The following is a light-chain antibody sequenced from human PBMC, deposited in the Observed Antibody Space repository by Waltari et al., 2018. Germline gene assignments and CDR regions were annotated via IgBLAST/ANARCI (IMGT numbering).Light chain of an antibody. CDR2: DAS. CDR3: QQYSSFST. J-gene: IGKJ1*01. Sequence: DIQMAQSPSSLSASVGDRVTITCQASQDISKSLSWYQQKPGKGPKLLIFDASTLETGVPTRFSGSGSGTDFTFTIISLQPDDFATYYCQQYSSFSTFGLGTKV. CDR1: QDISKS. V-gene: IGKV1-33*01.